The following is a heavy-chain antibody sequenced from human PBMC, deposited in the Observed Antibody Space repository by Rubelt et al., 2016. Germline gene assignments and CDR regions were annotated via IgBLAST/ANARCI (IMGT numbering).Heavy chain of an antibody. CDR3: ARGVGTAFDP. D-gene: IGHD1-1*01. V-gene: IGHV1-2*06. Sequence: QVQLVQSGAEVKKPGASVQVSCKASGYTFTSYSMHWVRQAPVQGLESMGRINPNSGGTNYVKKFKGRVTRTRDTSISTAYVELSRLRSDDTAVYYWARGVGTAFDPWGQGTLVTVSS. J-gene: IGHJ5*02. CDR1: GYTFTSYS. CDR2: INPNSGGT.